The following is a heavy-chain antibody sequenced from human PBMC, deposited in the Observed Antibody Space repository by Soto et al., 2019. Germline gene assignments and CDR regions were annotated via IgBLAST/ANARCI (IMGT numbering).Heavy chain of an antibody. J-gene: IGHJ3*02. V-gene: IGHV4-30-4*02. CDR1: SGSISSSDYY. D-gene: IGHD3-10*01. Sequence: SETLSLTCSVSSGSISSSDYYWSLIRQPPGKGLEWIGYIYYSGSTYYNPSLKSRVTISVDTSKNQFSLKLSSVTAADTAVYYCATLGITMPRRAFDIWGQGTMVTVSS. CDR2: IYYSGST. CDR3: ATLGITMPRRAFDI.